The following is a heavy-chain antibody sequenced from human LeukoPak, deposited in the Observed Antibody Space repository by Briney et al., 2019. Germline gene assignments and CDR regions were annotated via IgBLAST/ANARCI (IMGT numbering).Heavy chain of an antibody. CDR2: IYYSGST. Sequence: PSETLSLTCTVSGGSISSSSYYWGWIRQPPGKGLEWIGSIYYSGSTYYNPSLKSRVTLSVDTSKNQFSLQLSSVTASDTAIYYCARQRGDSGYPRMSDFWGQGTLVTVSS. J-gene: IGHJ4*02. CDR3: ARQRGDSGYPRMSDF. D-gene: IGHD3-22*01. V-gene: IGHV4-39*01. CDR1: GGSISSSSYY.